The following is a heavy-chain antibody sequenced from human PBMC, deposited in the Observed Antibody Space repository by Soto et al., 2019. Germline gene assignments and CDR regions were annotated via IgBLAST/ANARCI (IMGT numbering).Heavy chain of an antibody. J-gene: IGHJ1*01. CDR1: GFIFSSYG. V-gene: IGHV3-33*01. CDR2: IWYDGSNT. D-gene: IGHD6-13*01. CDR3: ARGLRAAAGRDYFQY. Sequence: QVQLVESGGGVVQPGRSLTLSCAASGFIFSSYGMHWVRQAPGKGLQWVAVIWYDGSNTYYADSVKGRFTISRDKSKNTLYLQMNSLRAEDTAVYYCARGLRAAAGRDYFQYWGQGTLVTVSS.